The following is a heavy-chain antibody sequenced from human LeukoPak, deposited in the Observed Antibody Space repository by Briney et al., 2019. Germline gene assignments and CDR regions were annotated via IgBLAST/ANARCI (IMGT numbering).Heavy chain of an antibody. J-gene: IGHJ5*02. CDR1: GYTFTSYD. V-gene: IGHV1-8*03. CDR2: MNPNSGNT. CDR3: ARLGGSGSYTWFDP. Sequence: GASVKVSCKASGYTFTSYDINWVRQATGQGLEWMGWMNPNSGNTGYAQKFQGRVTITRNTSISTAYMELSSLRSEDTAVYYYARLGGSGSYTWFDPWGQGTLVTVSS. D-gene: IGHD3-10*01.